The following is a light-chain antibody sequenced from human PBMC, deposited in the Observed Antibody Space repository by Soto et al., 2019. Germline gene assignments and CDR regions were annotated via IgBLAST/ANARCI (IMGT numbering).Light chain of an antibody. CDR1: QGLSSD. CDR2: AAS. V-gene: IGKV1-9*01. Sequence: DIQLTQSPSVLSASVGDRVTITGRASQGLSSDLAWYQQKPGKAPKLLIYAASTLQSGVPSRFSGSGSGTEFTLTISSLQPEDFATYYCQQLNSYPITFGQGTRLEIK. CDR3: QQLNSYPIT. J-gene: IGKJ5*01.